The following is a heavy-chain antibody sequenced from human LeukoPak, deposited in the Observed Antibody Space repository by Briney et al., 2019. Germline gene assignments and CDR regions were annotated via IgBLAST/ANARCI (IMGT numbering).Heavy chain of an antibody. CDR2: IYYSGST. CDR3: ARGVGPDDAFDI. Sequence: PSETLSPTCTVSGGSISSYCWSWIRQPPGKGLEWIGYIYYSGSTNYNPSLKSRVTISVDTSTNQFSLKLSSVTAADTAVYYCARGVGPDDAFDIWGQGTMVTVSS. CDR1: GGSISSYC. D-gene: IGHD1-14*01. J-gene: IGHJ3*02. V-gene: IGHV4-59*01.